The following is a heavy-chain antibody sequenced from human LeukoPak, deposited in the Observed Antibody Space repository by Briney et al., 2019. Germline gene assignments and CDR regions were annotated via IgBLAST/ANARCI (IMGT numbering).Heavy chain of an antibody. V-gene: IGHV4-31*03. Sequence: SETLSLTCTVSGGSISSGGYYWSWIRQHPGKGLEWIGYIYYSGSTYYNPPLKSRVTISVDTSKNQFSLKLSSVTAADTAVYYCARLGGNVLRYFDWSTRRFYMDVWGKGTTVTVSS. J-gene: IGHJ6*03. D-gene: IGHD3-9*01. CDR1: GGSISSGGYY. CDR2: IYYSGST. CDR3: ARLGGNVLRYFDWSTRRFYMDV.